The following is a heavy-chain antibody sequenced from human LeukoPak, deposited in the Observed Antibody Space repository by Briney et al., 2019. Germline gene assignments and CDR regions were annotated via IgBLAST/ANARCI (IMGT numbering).Heavy chain of an antibody. D-gene: IGHD6-19*01. J-gene: IGHJ4*02. CDR3: AKSPGGRSGWYEYYFDY. CDR1: GFTFDDYG. CDR2: IYSGERT. Sequence: PGGSLRLSCAASGFTFDDYGMSWVRQAPGKGLEWVSVIYSGERTYYADSVKGRFTISRDNSKNTLYLQMNSLRAEDTAVYYCAKSPGGRSGWYEYYFDYWGQGTLVTVSS. V-gene: IGHV3-23*03.